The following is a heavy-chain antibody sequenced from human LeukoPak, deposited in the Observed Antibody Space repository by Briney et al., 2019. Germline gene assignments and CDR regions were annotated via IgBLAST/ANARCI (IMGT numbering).Heavy chain of an antibody. Sequence: GGSLRLSCAASRFTFSNYAMSWVRQTPGKGLEWVSAISSSGGSAYYADSVKGRFTIPRDNSKNTLFLQMTSLRADDTAVYYCAKGYDFWSGGVDYWGQGTLVTVSS. CDR2: ISSSGGSA. D-gene: IGHD3-3*01. CDR1: RFTFSNYA. CDR3: AKGYDFWSGGVDY. V-gene: IGHV3-23*01. J-gene: IGHJ4*02.